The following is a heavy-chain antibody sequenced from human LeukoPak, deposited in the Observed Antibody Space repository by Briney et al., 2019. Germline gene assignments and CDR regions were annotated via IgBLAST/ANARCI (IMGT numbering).Heavy chain of an antibody. CDR3: ARFHCSSTSCPEGYYYYGMDV. CDR2: IYPGDSDT. CDR1: GYSFTSYW. Sequence: GGSLQISCQGSGYSFTSYWIGWVRQVPGKGLEWMGIIYPGDSDTRYSPSFQGQVTISADKSISTAYLQWSSLKASDTAMYYCARFHCSSTSCPEGYYYYGMDVWGQGTTVTVSS. V-gene: IGHV5-51*01. J-gene: IGHJ6*02. D-gene: IGHD2-2*01.